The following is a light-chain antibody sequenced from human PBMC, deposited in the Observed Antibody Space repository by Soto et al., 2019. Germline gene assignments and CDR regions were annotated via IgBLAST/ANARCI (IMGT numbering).Light chain of an antibody. CDR2: EAS. J-gene: IGLJ2*01. V-gene: IGLV2-23*02. CDR3: CSFAGGATFV. Sequence: QSALTQPASVSGSPGQSITISCTGTSNDIGGYNLVSWYQQHPGKAPKLIIYEASERPSGVSERFSGSRSGNTASLTISTLQAEDEADYSCCSFAGGATFVFGGGTKLTVL. CDR1: SNDIGGYNL.